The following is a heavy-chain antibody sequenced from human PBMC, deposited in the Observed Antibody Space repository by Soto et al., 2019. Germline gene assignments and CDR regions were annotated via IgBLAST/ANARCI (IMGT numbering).Heavy chain of an antibody. CDR1: GFTFSSHG. J-gene: IGHJ6*02. Sequence: QAQLVESGGGMVQPGRSLRLSCAASGFTFSSHGMHWVRQAPGKGLEWVAVIWYDGGKKYYAESAKGRFTISRDNSKNALYLQMNSLRVEDTAVYYCARWGDGSVMDVLGQGTTVTVSS. V-gene: IGHV3-33*01. CDR2: IWYDGGKK. CDR3: ARWGDGSVMDV. D-gene: IGHD3-16*01.